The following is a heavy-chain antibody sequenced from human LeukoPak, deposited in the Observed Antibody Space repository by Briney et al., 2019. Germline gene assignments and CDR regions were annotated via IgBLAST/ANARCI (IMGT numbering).Heavy chain of an antibody. CDR1: GGSVSSGSYY. D-gene: IGHD3-9*01. CDR2: IYYSGST. V-gene: IGHV4-61*01. Sequence: KPSETLSLTCTVSGGSVSSGSYYWSWIRQPPGKGLEWIGYIYYSGSTNYNPSLKSRVTISVDTSKNQFSLKLSSVAAADTAVYYCARDRGDIMNWFDPWGQGTLVTVSS. J-gene: IGHJ5*02. CDR3: ARDRGDIMNWFDP.